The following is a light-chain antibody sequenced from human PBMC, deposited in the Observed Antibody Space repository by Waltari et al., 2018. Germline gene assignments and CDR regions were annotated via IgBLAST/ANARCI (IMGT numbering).Light chain of an antibody. CDR1: QSISSY. J-gene: IGKJ2*01. V-gene: IGKV1-39*01. CDR2: TAS. CDR3: HQIYSTLGDT. Sequence: DIQLTQSPSSLSASVGDRVTITCRASQSISSYLNWYQQKPGKAPKLLIYTASSLEGGVPSRFSGSGSGTDYTLTISNLQPEDFATYYCHQIYSTLGDTFDQGTKLEIK.